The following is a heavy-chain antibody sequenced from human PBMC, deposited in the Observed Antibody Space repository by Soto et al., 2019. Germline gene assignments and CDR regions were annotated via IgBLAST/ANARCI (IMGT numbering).Heavy chain of an antibody. CDR3: ARGGPPYCSGRSCPVDY. CDR2: IVPIYGTR. Sequence: SVQVSCKASGGTFSRYAFSWVRQAPGQGLGWMGGIVPIYGTRGFAQKFQGRLTITADEPTRTAYMELSSLRSEDTAVYYCARGGPPYCSGRSCPVDYWGQGTLVTVSS. D-gene: IGHD2-15*01. CDR1: GGTFSRYA. J-gene: IGHJ4*02. V-gene: IGHV1-69*13.